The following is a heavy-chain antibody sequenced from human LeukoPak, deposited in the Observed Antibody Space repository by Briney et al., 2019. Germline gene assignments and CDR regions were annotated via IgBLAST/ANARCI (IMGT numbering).Heavy chain of an antibody. CDR3: AREEEYSKAFDY. D-gene: IGHD4-11*01. V-gene: IGHV3-21*01. CDR2: ISKTSTYI. J-gene: IGHJ4*02. Sequence: PGGSLRLSCAASGFTFSNFYMNWVRQAPGKGLEWVSSISKTSTYIYYGDSVKGRFTISRDNSKNSLYLQINSLRAEDTAVYYCAREEEYSKAFDYWGQGTLVAVSS. CDR1: GFTFSNFY.